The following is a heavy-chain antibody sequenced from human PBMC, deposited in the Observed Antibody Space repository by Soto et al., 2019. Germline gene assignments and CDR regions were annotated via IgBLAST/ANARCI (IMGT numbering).Heavy chain of an antibody. CDR3: ARDREFMDV. CDR1: GLTFSDYY. CDR2: ISKSGTTI. Sequence: PGGSLRLSCAASGLTFSDYYMSWLRQAPGKGLEWISQISKSGTTIYYADSVKGRFTISRDNADNSLYLQMNSLRDEDTAVYYCARDREFMDVWGEGTTVTVSS. D-gene: IGHD3-10*01. V-gene: IGHV3-11*01. J-gene: IGHJ6*03.